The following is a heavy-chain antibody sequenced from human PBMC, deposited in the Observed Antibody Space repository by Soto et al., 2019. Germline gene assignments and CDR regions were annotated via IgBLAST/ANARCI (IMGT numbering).Heavy chain of an antibody. V-gene: IGHV3-21*01. CDR1: GFAFSACV. Sequence: PVGSLRLSCTASGFAFSACVMNWVRQAPEQGLEWVSSISGRSTYINYADSLKSRFYISRDNAKNSLYLQMNSLRAENTAPYFGVRLDIVICSRPPGVPAGTGGYDLWGQGTVVTVSS. CDR2: ISGRSTYI. D-gene: IGHD2-2*03. J-gene: IGHJ3*01. CDR3: VRLDIVICSRPPGVPAGTGGYDL.